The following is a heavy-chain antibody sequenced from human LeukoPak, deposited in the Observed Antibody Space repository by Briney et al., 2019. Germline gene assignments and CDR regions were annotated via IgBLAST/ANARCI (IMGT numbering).Heavy chain of an antibody. Sequence: PGGSLRLSCAASGFTFSGCWMHWVRQAPGKGLVWVSGISSDAGGTTYADSVKGRFTISRDNAKNTLYLQMNSLKTEDTAVYYCTTDRAERWLQLGGLGVYWGLGTLVTVSS. CDR3: TTDRAERWLQLGGLGVY. D-gene: IGHD5-24*01. CDR1: GFTFSGCW. V-gene: IGHV3-74*01. J-gene: IGHJ4*02. CDR2: ISSDAGGT.